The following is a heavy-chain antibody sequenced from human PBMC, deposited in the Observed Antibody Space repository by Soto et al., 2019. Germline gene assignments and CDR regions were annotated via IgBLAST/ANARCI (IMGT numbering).Heavy chain of an antibody. D-gene: IGHD5-12*01. Sequence: HVQLQQSGPGLVKPSQTLSLTCVISGDSVSIYSGAWNWIRQSPSRGLEWLGRTYYRSKWYYDYAESVKXXIXIXXDTSKNQFSLQLNSVTPEDAAVYYCANAPGYSLDYWGQGTQVTVSS. V-gene: IGHV6-1*01. CDR3: ANAPGYSLDY. CDR2: TYYRSKWYY. J-gene: IGHJ4*02. CDR1: GDSVSIYSGA.